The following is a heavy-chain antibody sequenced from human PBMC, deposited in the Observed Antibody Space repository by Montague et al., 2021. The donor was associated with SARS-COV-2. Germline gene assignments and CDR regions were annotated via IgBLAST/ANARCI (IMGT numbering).Heavy chain of an antibody. CDR1: GDYISAGGYY. D-gene: IGHD3-3*01. Sequence: TLSLTCTVSGDYISAGGYYWSWIRQHPEKGLEWIGNIYYSGRTSYNPSLESRVTISIATTANQFSLMMTSVTAADTAVYHCAKVHPDGAFRSGTKWFDPWGPGIRVTISS. CDR3: AKVHPDGAFRSGTKWFDP. J-gene: IGHJ5*02. CDR2: IYYSGRT. V-gene: IGHV4-31*03.